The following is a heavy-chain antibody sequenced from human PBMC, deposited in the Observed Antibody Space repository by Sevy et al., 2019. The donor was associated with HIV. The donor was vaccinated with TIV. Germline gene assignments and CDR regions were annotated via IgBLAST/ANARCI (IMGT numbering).Heavy chain of an antibody. CDR1: GFTFSSYW. CDR2: IGTDGRGT. CDR3: TSSKGSSGYPGYY. J-gene: IGHJ4*02. Sequence: GGSLRLSCAASGFTFSSYWMHWVRHAPGKGLVWVSRIGTDGRGTPYADSVKGRFTISRDNAKNTLYLQMNSLRAEDTAVYYCTSSKGSSGYPGYYWGQGTLVTVSS. D-gene: IGHD3-22*01. V-gene: IGHV3-74*01.